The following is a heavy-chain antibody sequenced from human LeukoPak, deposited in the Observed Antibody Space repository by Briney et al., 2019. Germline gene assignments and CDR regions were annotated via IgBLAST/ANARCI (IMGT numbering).Heavy chain of an antibody. D-gene: IGHD2-21*02. V-gene: IGHV1-69*13. Sequence: VASVKVSCKAPGGSFGRYAISWVRQAPGQGLEWMGGIVPILGTANYAQKFQGRVTITADDSTGTAYMELTSLRSADTAVYYCARDRAEYGGNSLGYWGQGTLVTVSS. CDR3: ARDRAEYGGNSLGY. CDR2: IVPILGTA. J-gene: IGHJ4*02. CDR1: GGSFGRYA.